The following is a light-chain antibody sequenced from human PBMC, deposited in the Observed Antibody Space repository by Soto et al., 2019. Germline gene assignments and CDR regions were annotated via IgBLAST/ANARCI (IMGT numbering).Light chain of an antibody. CDR2: AAT. CDR3: QQTHSTPVT. Sequence: DIQMTQSPSSVSASVGDRLTIACRASQDIRTWLAWYQQKPGKAPKLLIYAATSVQSGVPSRFSGSGSGTDFTLTISSLHPEDFATYYCQQTHSTPVTFGQGTRLDVK. V-gene: IGKV1-12*01. J-gene: IGKJ5*01. CDR1: QDIRTW.